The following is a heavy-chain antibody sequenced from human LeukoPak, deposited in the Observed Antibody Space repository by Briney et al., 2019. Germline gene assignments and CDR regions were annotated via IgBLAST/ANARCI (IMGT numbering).Heavy chain of an antibody. V-gene: IGHV1-2*02. CDR1: GYTFTGYY. Sequence: ASVKVSCKASGYTFTGYYTHWVRQAPGQGLEWMGWINPNSGGTNYAQKFQGRVTMTRDTSISTAYMELSRLRSDDTAVYYCARDQRGPAEVEMATIPRGYWGQGTLVTVSS. D-gene: IGHD5-24*01. CDR3: ARDQRGPAEVEMATIPRGY. CDR2: INPNSGGT. J-gene: IGHJ4*02.